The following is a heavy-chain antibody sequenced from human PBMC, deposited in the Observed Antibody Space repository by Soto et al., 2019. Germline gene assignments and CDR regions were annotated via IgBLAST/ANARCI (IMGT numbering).Heavy chain of an antibody. Sequence: GSLLLPCAASGFTFSSYGMHWVRQAPGKGLEWVALISFDGSNKYYADSVQGRFTISRDNSKNTLYLQMNSLRAEDTAVYYCAKSLLGGSLLEVDVWGQGTKVTVSS. CDR3: AKSLLGGSLLEVDV. CDR1: GFTFSSYG. D-gene: IGHD2-15*01. J-gene: IGHJ6*02. CDR2: ISFDGSNK. V-gene: IGHV3-30*18.